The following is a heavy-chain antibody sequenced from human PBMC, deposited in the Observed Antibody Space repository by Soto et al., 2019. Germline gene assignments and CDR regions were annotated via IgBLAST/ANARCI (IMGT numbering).Heavy chain of an antibody. Sequence: PGGSLRLSCAASGFTFSSYAMSWVRQAPGKGLEWVSAISGSGGSTYYADSVKGRFTISRDNSKNTLYLQMNSLRAEDTAVYYCAKLRGYCSGGSCFIPGHDYWAREPWSPSPQ. V-gene: IGHV3-23*01. D-gene: IGHD2-15*01. CDR1: GFTFSSYA. J-gene: IGHJ4*02. CDR2: ISGSGGST. CDR3: AKLRGYCSGGSCFIPGHDY.